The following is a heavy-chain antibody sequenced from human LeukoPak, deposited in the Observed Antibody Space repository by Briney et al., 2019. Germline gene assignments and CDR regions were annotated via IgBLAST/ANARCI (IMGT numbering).Heavy chain of an antibody. Sequence: GGSLRLSCAASGFTFSSFAMHWVRQAPGKGLEWVASIRYDGNSKYYADSVKGRFTVSRDNSKNTLYLQMNSLRDEDTALYYCAKDPSGTYCGDYWGQGTLATVSS. CDR3: AKDPSGTYCGDY. CDR2: IRYDGNSK. J-gene: IGHJ4*02. CDR1: GFTFSSFA. D-gene: IGHD1-26*01. V-gene: IGHV3-30*02.